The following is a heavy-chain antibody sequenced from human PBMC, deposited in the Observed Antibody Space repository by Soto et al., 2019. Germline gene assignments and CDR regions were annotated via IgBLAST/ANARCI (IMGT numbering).Heavy chain of an antibody. V-gene: IGHV3-23*01. CDR2: ISGSGGST. Sequence: GGSLRLSCAASGFTFSSYAMSWVRQAPGKGLEWVSAISGSGGSTCYADSVKGRFTISRDNFKNTLYLQMNSLRAEDTAVYYCAKVCSSGWYGGMDVWGQGTTVTVSS. CDR3: AKVCSSGWYGGMDV. J-gene: IGHJ6*02. CDR1: GFTFSSYA. D-gene: IGHD6-19*01.